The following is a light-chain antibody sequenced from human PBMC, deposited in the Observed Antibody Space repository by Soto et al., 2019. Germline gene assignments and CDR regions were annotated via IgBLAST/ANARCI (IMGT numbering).Light chain of an antibody. Sequence: EIGWTQSPGTLSLSPGERATLSCRASQSVSSSYLAWYQQKPGQAPRVLIYGASSRATVIPDRFSGSGSGTDLPLTIRRLEPEDFAVYYCQQYGSSPRTFGQGTKVEIK. CDR2: GAS. CDR3: QQYGSSPRT. V-gene: IGKV3-20*01. J-gene: IGKJ1*01. CDR1: QSVSSSY.